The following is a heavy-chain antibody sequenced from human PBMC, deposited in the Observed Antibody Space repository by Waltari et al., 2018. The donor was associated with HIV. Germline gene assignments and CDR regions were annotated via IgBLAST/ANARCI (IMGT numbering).Heavy chain of an antibody. D-gene: IGHD5-18*01. Sequence: QMQMQESGPGLVKSSETLSLTCTVSGYSLSSGYYLAWIRQPPGKGLEWLGTLDHSGSFYHNPSLKSLLTIAVDTSNNQFSLKLTAVTAADTAVYFCASLDTAVGYDAFDIWGQGTMVTVSS. CDR3: ASLDTAVGYDAFDI. CDR1: GYSLSSGYY. CDR2: LDHSGSF. J-gene: IGHJ3*02. V-gene: IGHV4-38-2*02.